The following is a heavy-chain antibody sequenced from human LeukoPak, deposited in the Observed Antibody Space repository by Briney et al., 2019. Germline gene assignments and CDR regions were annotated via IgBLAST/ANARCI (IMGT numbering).Heavy chain of an antibody. V-gene: IGHV4-39*07. J-gene: IGHJ4*02. D-gene: IGHD4-17*01. CDR2: IYYSGST. CDR1: GGSISSSSYY. Sequence: SETLSLTCTVSGGSISSSSYYWGWIRQPPGKGLEWIGSIYYSGSTYYNPSLKSRVTISVDTSKNQFSLKLSSVTAADTAVYYCARENLLTTVTTPVLYYFDYWGQGTLVTVSS. CDR3: ARENLLTTVTTPVLYYFDY.